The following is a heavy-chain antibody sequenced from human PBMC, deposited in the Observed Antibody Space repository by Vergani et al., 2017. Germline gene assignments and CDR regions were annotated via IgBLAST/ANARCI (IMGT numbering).Heavy chain of an antibody. CDR3: ARYMMDLNGVFDL. CDR1: GYTFTDSQ. D-gene: IGHD2-8*01. J-gene: IGHJ4*03. CDR2: IKPQSGGR. Sequence: AQLASSGPEMRKPGASVKVSCRASGYTFTDSQIHWFRQAPGQGPEWMGWIKPQSGGRNVAAKFQGRVTLTRDTASRSVYLDLSRLTSHDTAVYFCARYMMDLNGVFDLWGRGTLVTVSS. V-gene: IGHV1-2*02.